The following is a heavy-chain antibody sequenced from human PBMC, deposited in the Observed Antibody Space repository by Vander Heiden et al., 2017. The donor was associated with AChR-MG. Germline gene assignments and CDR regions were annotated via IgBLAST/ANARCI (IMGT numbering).Heavy chain of an antibody. J-gene: IGHJ5*02. Sequence: QVQLQESGPGLVKPSETLSLTCTISGDSIHRYYWSWIRQPPGKGLEFIGYIFNNGNTNYNPSLKSRVTISVATSKNQFSLRLTSVTAADTAFHYCARVSVVKSCNNTNCHSAIKWFDPWGQGTLVTVSS. CDR2: IFNNGNT. D-gene: IGHD2-2*01. CDR3: ARVSVVKSCNNTNCHSAIKWFDP. CDR1: GDSIHRYY. V-gene: IGHV4-59*01.